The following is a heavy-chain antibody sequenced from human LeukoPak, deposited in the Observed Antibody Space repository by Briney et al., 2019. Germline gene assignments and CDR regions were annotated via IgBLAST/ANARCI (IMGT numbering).Heavy chain of an antibody. Sequence: SETLSLTCTVSGGSISSYYWSWIRQPAGKGLEWIGRIYTSGSTNYNPSLKSRVTMSVDTSKNQFSLKLSSVTAADTAVYYCARGHYGAYGATRYYYSYLDVWGKGTTVTVSS. D-gene: IGHD4-17*01. CDR1: GGSISSYY. CDR2: IYTSGST. CDR3: ARGHYGAYGATRYYYSYLDV. V-gene: IGHV4-4*07. J-gene: IGHJ6*03.